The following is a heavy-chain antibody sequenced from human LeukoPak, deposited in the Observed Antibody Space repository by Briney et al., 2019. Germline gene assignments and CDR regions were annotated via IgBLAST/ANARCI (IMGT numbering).Heavy chain of an antibody. J-gene: IGHJ4*02. D-gene: IGHD3-22*01. Sequence: SVKVSCKASGGTFSSYAISWVRQAPGQGLEWMGRIIPIFGTANYAQKFQGRVTITTYESTSTAYMELSSLRSEDTAVYYCARSKVWDSSGYPYDYWGQGTLVTVSS. CDR1: GGTFSSYA. CDR3: ARSKVWDSSGYPYDY. CDR2: IIPIFGTA. V-gene: IGHV1-69*05.